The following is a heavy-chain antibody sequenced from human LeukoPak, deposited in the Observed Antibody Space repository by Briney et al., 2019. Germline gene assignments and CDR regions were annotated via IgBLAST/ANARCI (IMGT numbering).Heavy chain of an antibody. D-gene: IGHD3-10*01. J-gene: IGHJ5*02. V-gene: IGHV4-38-2*02. CDR1: GYSISSGYY. CDR2: IYHSGST. CDR3: ARDPMVRGVPPGPRFDP. Sequence: PSETLSLTCTVSGYSISSGYYWGWIRQPPGKGLEWIGSIYHSGSTYYNPSLKSRVTISVDTSRNQFSLKLSSVTAADTAVYYCARDPMVRGVPPGPRFDPWGQGTLVTVSS.